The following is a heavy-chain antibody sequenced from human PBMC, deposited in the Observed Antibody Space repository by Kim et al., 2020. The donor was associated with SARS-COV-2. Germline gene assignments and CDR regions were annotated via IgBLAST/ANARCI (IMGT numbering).Heavy chain of an antibody. CDR3: AKDIEYSSSSELFDY. V-gene: IGHV3-23*01. Sequence: DSVKGRFTISRDNSKNTLYLQMNSLRAEDTAVYYCAKDIEYSSSSELFDYWGQGTLVTVSS. J-gene: IGHJ4*02. D-gene: IGHD6-6*01.